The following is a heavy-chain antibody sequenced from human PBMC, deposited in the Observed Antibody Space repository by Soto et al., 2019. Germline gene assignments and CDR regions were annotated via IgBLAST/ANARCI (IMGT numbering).Heavy chain of an antibody. CDR2: ISYDGSNK. D-gene: IGHD3-16*02. CDR1: GFTFSSYA. J-gene: IGHJ6*02. V-gene: IGHV3-30-3*01. Sequence: GGSLRLSCAASGFTFSSYAMHWVRQAPGKGLEWVAVISYDGSNKYYADSVKGRFTISRDNSKNTLYLQMNSLRAEDTAVYCCARAFASYREGGMDVWGQGNTVTVS. CDR3: ARAFASYREGGMDV.